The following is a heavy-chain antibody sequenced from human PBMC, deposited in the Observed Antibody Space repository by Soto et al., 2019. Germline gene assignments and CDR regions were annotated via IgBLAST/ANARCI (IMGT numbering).Heavy chain of an antibody. J-gene: IGHJ4*02. V-gene: IGHV3-33*01. CDR1: GFTFSSYG. CDR3: ARDRDSYGYSQFDY. Sequence: QVQLVESGGGVVQPGRSLRLSCAASGFTFSSYGMHWVRQAPGKGLEWVAVIWYDGSNKYYADSVKGRFTITRDNSKNTLYLHMNSLRAEDTAVYYCARDRDSYGYSQFDYWGQGTLVTVSS. D-gene: IGHD5-18*01. CDR2: IWYDGSNK.